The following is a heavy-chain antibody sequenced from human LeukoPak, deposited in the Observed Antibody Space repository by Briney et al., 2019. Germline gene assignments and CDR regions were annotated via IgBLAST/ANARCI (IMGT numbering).Heavy chain of an antibody. D-gene: IGHD6-13*01. J-gene: IGHJ6*03. Sequence: ASVKVSCKASGYTFTSYYMHWVRQAPGQGLEWMGIINPSGGSTSYAQKFQGRVTMTTDTSTSTAYMELRSLRSDDTAVYYCARDGQTSSWYYYYYMDVWGKGTTVTISS. V-gene: IGHV1-46*01. CDR1: GYTFTSYY. CDR2: INPSGGST. CDR3: ARDGQTSSWYYYYYMDV.